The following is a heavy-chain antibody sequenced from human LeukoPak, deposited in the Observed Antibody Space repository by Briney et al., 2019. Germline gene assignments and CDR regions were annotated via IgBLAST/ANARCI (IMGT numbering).Heavy chain of an antibody. Sequence: PRGSLRLSCAAPGFTVSSNYMSSVRQAPGKGLELESVIYSGGSTYYADPVKGRFTISRDNSKNTLYLQMNSLRAEDTAVYYCARDSTTFPYWGQGTLVTVSS. D-gene: IGHD2/OR15-2a*01. V-gene: IGHV3-53*01. CDR3: ARDSTTFPY. CDR2: IYSGGST. J-gene: IGHJ4*02. CDR1: GFTVSSNY.